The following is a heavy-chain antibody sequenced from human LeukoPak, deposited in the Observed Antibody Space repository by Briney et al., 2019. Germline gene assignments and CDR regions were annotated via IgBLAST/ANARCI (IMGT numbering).Heavy chain of an antibody. Sequence: PSETLSLTCAVYGGSFSGYYWGWIRQPPGKGLEWIGEINHSGSTNYNPSLKSRVTISVDTSKNQFSLKLSSVTAADTAVYYCARVPVSYYYYYGMDVWGQGTTATVSS. CDR1: GGSFSGYY. CDR2: INHSGST. J-gene: IGHJ6*02. CDR3: ARVPVSYYYYYGMDV. V-gene: IGHV4-34*01.